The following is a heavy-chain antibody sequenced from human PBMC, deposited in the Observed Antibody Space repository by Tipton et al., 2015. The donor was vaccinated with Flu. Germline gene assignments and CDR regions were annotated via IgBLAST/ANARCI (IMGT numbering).Heavy chain of an antibody. Sequence: TLSLTCAVSGYSISSGYYWGWIRQHPGKGLEWIGSIYHSGSTYYNPSLKSRITISVDTSKNQFSLKLSSVIAADTAVYYCAGQRLILDDSSGYYDYWGQGTLVTVSS. V-gene: IGHV4-38-2*01. CDR1: GYSISSGYY. J-gene: IGHJ4*02. D-gene: IGHD3-22*01. CDR3: AGQRLILDDSSGYYDY. CDR2: IYHSGST.